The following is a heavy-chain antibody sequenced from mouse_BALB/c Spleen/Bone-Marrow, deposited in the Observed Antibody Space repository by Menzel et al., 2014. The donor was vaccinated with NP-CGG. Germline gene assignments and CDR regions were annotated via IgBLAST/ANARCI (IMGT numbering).Heavy chain of an antibody. J-gene: IGHJ3*01. CDR2: IDPGSGGT. V-gene: IGHV1-54*03. CDR1: GYAFTNHL. CDR3: ARSRTGFAY. Sequence: VQLQESGAELVRPGTSVKVSCKASGYAFTNHLIEWVKQRPGQGLEWIGVIDPGSGGTNYNEKFKGKATLTADKSSSTAYMQLSSLTSDDSAVYFCARSRTGFAYWGQGTLVTVSA.